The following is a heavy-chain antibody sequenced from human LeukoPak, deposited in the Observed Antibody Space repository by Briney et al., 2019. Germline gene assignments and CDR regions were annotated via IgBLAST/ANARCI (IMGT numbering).Heavy chain of an antibody. CDR1: GGSLRNYY. CDR2: IYYSGST. Sequence: LSETLSLTCTVSGGSLRNYYSTWMPHPPGKGLEWIGYIYYSGSTNYNPSLKSRVIISRDTSKNQLSLKLSSVTAAHTAVYYCAARDSSSWYGAFYIWGQGTMVTVSS. D-gene: IGHD6-13*01. CDR3: AARDSSSWYGAFYI. J-gene: IGHJ3*02. V-gene: IGHV4-59*01.